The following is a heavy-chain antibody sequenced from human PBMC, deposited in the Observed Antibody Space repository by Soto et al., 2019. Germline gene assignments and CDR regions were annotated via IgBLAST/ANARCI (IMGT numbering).Heavy chain of an antibody. J-gene: IGHJ5*02. Sequence: EVQLLESGGGLIQSGGSLRLSCAASGFTFKNHAMTWVRQAPGKGLEWVASVSGGGSGPFYADSVRGRFIISRDNSYGALFLQMTSLRPEDTAVYYCAKDQSEVYSSAFNSPLEAWGQGTLVAVSS. D-gene: IGHD3-22*01. CDR2: VSGGGSGP. CDR1: GFTFKNHA. V-gene: IGHV3-23*01. CDR3: AKDQSEVYSSAFNSPLEA.